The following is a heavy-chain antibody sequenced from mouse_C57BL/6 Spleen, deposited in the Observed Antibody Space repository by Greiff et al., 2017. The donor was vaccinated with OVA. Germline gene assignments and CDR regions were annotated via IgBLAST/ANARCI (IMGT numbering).Heavy chain of an antibody. Sequence: QVQLQQSGAELVRPGTSVKVSCKASGYAFTNYLIEWVKQRPGQGLEWIGVINPGSGGTNYNEKFKGKATLTADKSSSTAYRQLSSLTSEDSAVYFCARGRAGYYFDYWGQGTTLTVSS. CDR3: ARGRAGYYFDY. V-gene: IGHV1-54*01. D-gene: IGHD3-1*01. CDR2: INPGSGGT. J-gene: IGHJ2*01. CDR1: GYAFTNYL.